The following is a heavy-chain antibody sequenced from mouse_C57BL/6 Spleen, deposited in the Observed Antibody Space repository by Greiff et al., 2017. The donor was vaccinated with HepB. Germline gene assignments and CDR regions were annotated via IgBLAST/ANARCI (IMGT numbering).Heavy chain of an antibody. CDR2: IDPSDSYT. J-gene: IGHJ1*03. CDR3: APFPYFDV. Sequence: VQLQQPGAELVMPGASVKLSCKASGYTFTSYWMHWVKQRPGQGLEWIGEIDPSDSYTNYNQKFKGKSTLTVDKSSSTAYMQLSSLTSEDSAVYYCAPFPYFDVWGTGTTVTVSS. V-gene: IGHV1-69*01. CDR1: GYTFTSYW.